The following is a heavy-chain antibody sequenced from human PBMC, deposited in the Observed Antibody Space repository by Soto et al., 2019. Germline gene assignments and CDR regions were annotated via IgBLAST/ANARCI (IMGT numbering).Heavy chain of an antibody. CDR3: AKVAYGDPLGPFDY. Sequence: SETLSLTCTVSGGAISSYYWSWIRQPPGKGLEWIGYIFYSGSTNYNPSLKSRVSISVDTSKNQFPLKLSAVTAADTAVYYCAKVAYGDPLGPFDYWGQGTLVTVSS. CDR1: GGAISSYY. V-gene: IGHV4-59*01. D-gene: IGHD4-17*01. CDR2: IFYSGST. J-gene: IGHJ4*02.